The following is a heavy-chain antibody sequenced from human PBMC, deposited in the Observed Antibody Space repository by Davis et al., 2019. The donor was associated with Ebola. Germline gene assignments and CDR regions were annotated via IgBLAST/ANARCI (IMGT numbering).Heavy chain of an antibody. Sequence: GESLKISCAASGFTFSGSAMHWVRQASGKGLEWVGRIRSKANSYATAYAASVKGRFTISRDDSKNTAYLQMNSLKTEYTAVYYCTTTTTASDYWGQGTLVTVSS. CDR3: TTTTTASDY. D-gene: IGHD4-11*01. CDR2: IRSKANSYAT. CDR1: GFTFSGSA. J-gene: IGHJ4*02. V-gene: IGHV3-73*01.